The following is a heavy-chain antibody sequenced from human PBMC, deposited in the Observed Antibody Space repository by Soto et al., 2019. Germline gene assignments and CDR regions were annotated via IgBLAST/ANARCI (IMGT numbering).Heavy chain of an antibody. CDR3: ARGLLGATTTLYYYYMDV. D-gene: IGHD5-12*01. J-gene: IGHJ6*03. CDR1: GGSISSYY. CDR2: IYYSGST. V-gene: IGHV4-59*01. Sequence: SETLSLTCTVSGGSISSYYWSWIRQPPGKGLEWIGYIYYSGSTNYNPSLKSRVTISVDTSKNQFSLKLSSVTAADTAVYYCARGLLGATTTLYYYYMDVWGKGTTVTVSS.